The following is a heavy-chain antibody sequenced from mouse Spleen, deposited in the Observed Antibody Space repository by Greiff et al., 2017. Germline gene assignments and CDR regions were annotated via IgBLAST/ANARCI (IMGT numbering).Heavy chain of an antibody. Sequence: VQLQQSGPELVKPGASVKIPCKASGYTFTDYNMDWVKQSHGKSLEWIGDINPNNGGTIYNQKFKGKATLTVDKSSSTAYMELRSLTSEDTAVYYCERSDYDYDEGAYYYAMDYWGQGTSVTVSS. CDR2: INPNNGGT. D-gene: IGHD2-4*01. V-gene: IGHV1-18*01. CDR3: ERSDYDYDEGAYYYAMDY. CDR1: GYTFTDYN. J-gene: IGHJ4*01.